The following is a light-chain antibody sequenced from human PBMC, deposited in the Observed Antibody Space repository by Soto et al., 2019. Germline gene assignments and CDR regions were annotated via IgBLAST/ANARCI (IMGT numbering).Light chain of an antibody. CDR2: AAS. CDR3: QLYNSYSWT. Sequence: DIQMTQSPSSLSASVGDRVTITCRASQSISSYLNWYQQKPGKAPKLLIYAASSLQSGVPSRFSGSGSGTDFTLSISSLQPDDFATYYCQLYNSYSWTFGQGTKVDIK. V-gene: IGKV1-39*01. J-gene: IGKJ1*01. CDR1: QSISSY.